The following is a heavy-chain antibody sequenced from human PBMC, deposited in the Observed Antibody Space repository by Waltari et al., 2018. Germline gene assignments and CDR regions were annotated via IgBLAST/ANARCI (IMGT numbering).Heavy chain of an antibody. CDR1: GYTFTGYY. J-gene: IGHJ3*02. CDR3: ARAQDLRWFGDDACDS. Sequence: QVQLVQSGAEVKKPGASVKVSCKASGYTFTGYYMHWVRQAPGQGLEWMGRINPNSGGTSYAQKFQGRVTMSRDTSISTAYMGLSRLRSDDTAVYYCARAQDLRWFGDDACDSWGQGTMVTVSS. D-gene: IGHD3-10*01. V-gene: IGHV1-2*06. CDR2: INPNSGGT.